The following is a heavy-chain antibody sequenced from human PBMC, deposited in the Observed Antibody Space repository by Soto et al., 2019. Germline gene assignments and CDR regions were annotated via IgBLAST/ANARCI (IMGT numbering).Heavy chain of an antibody. CDR3: ASMIVGYGFDP. D-gene: IGHD3-16*01. Sequence: GASVKVSCKASGYTFTSYGISWVRQAPGQGLEWMGWISAYNGNTNYAQKLQGRVTMTTDTSTSTAYMELRSLRSDDTAVYYCASMIVGYGFDPWGQATLVTVSS. J-gene: IGHJ5*02. V-gene: IGHV1-18*01. CDR1: GYTFTSYG. CDR2: ISAYNGNT.